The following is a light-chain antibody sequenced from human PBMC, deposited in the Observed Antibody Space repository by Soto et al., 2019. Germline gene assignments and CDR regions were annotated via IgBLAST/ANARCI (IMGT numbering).Light chain of an antibody. CDR1: SSDVGGYNY. J-gene: IGLJ1*01. CDR3: ISYTTSGTYV. V-gene: IGLV2-14*01. Sequence: QSALTQPASVSGSPGQSITISCTGTSSDVGGYNYVSWYQQHPGQAPKLMISGVSNRPSGVSNRFSGSKSGNTASLTISGLQTEDEADYYCISYTTSGTYVFGTGTKLTVL. CDR2: GVS.